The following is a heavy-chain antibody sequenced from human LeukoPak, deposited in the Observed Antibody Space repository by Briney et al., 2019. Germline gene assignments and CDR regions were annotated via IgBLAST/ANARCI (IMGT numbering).Heavy chain of an antibody. CDR3: AIISSSLLAYCSGGSCYPYYFDY. V-gene: IGHV3-74*01. J-gene: IGHJ4*02. CDR1: GFTFSSYW. CDR2: INSGGRST. Sequence: PGGSLRLSCAVSGFTFSSYWMHWVRQAPGKGLVWVSRINSGGRSTSYADSVKGRFTISRDNAKNTLYLQMNSLRAEDTAVYYCAIISSSLLAYCSGGSCYPYYFDYWGQGTLVTVSP. D-gene: IGHD2-15*01.